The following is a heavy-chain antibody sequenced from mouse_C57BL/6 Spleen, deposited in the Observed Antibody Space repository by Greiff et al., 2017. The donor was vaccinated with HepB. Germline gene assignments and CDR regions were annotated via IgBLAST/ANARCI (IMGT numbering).Heavy chain of an antibody. D-gene: IGHD1-1*01. J-gene: IGHJ1*03. CDR1: GYTFTSYW. V-gene: IGHV1-69*01. CDR2: IDPSDSYT. Sequence: VQLQQPGAELVMPGASVKLSCKASGYTFTSYWMHWVKQRPGQGLEWIGEIDPSDSYTNYNQKFKGKSTLTVDKSSSTAYMQLSSLTSEDSAVYYCAKKGNYYGSLDVWGTGTTVTVSS. CDR3: AKKGNYYGSLDV.